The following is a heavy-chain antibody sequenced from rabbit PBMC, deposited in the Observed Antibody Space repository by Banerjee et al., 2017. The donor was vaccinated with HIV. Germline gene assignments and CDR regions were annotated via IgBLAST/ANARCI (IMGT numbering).Heavy chain of an antibody. J-gene: IGHJ4*01. Sequence: QQLLEESGGGLVKPGGSLTLTCKASGLDFSSSYWICWVRQAPGKGLEWIGCIGTGSGTTYYATWAKGRFTISKTSSTTVTLQMTSLTAADTATYFCVRGGVYTSGWKFNLWGPGTLVTVS. CDR3: VRGGVYTSGWKFNL. D-gene: IGHD4-1*01. CDR2: IGTGSGTT. CDR1: GLDFSSSYW. V-gene: IGHV1S45*01.